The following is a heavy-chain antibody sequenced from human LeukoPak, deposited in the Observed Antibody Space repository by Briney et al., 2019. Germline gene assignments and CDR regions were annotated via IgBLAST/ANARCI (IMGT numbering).Heavy chain of an antibody. CDR2: IYYRGSN. CDR1: GGSISSYF. Sequence: KTSETLSLTCTVSGGSISSYFWNWVRQPPGKGLEWIGYIYYRGSNSYNSSFNSRVTLSLDTSKKQVSLKLSFVTAADTAVYFCARGVGSGGYYGSSHWHLDLWGRGTLVTGSS. D-gene: IGHD3-22*01. V-gene: IGHV4-59*01. J-gene: IGHJ2*01. CDR3: ARGVGSGGYYGSSHWHLDL.